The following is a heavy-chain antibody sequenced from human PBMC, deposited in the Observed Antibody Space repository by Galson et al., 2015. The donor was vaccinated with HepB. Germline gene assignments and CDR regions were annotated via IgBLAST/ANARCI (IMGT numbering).Heavy chain of an antibody. Sequence: SLRLSCAASGFTFSSYSMNWVRQAPGKGLEWVSYISSSSSTIYYADSVKGRFTISRDNAKNSLYLQMNSLRDEDTAVYYCAREWGEGLYSGSHHLDYWGQGTLVTVSS. J-gene: IGHJ4*02. CDR2: ISSSSSTI. CDR3: AREWGEGLYSGSHHLDY. V-gene: IGHV3-48*02. CDR1: GFTFSSYS. D-gene: IGHD1-26*01.